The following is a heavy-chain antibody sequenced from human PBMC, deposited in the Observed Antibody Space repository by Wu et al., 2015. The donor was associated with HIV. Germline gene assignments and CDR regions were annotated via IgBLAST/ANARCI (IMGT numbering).Heavy chain of an antibody. CDR3: ARESSGLDY. Sequence: QVQLVQSGAEVKKPGASVKVSCKTSGNTFSNYYMQWVRQAPGKGLEWMAMINPIGTSTKYAQKFQGRVTMTSDTSTSTVYMELSSLRFEDTAAYYCARESSGLDYWGQGTLVTVSS. V-gene: IGHV1-46*01. CDR2: INPIGTST. CDR1: GNTFSNYY. D-gene: IGHD3-22*01. J-gene: IGHJ4*02.